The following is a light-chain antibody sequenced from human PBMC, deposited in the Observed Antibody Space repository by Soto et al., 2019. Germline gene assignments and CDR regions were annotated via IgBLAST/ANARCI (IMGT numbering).Light chain of an antibody. J-gene: IGLJ2*01. CDR3: NSYTSSTTLV. V-gene: IGLV2-14*01. CDR2: EVS. Sequence: QSVLTQPASVSGSPGQSITISCSGTRSDVDGYNYVSWYQQHPGKAPKLMIYEVSNRPSGVSNRFSGSKSGNTASLTISGLQDEDEADYYCNSYTSSTTLVFGGGTQLTVL. CDR1: RSDVDGYNY.